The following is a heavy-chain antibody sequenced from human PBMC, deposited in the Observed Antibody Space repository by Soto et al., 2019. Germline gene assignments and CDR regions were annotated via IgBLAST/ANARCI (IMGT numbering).Heavy chain of an antibody. V-gene: IGHV3-48*02. D-gene: IGHD2-21*02. CDR3: ARLPKGSLVTA. J-gene: IGHJ4*02. CDR1: GFSFSDYS. Sequence: LVEAGGALVYPGGSLRLSCIAYGFSFSDYSMNWVRQAPGKGLQWVSYISSSSDKTYYADSVKGRFTVSRVNAKNALFLEMNSLRDDDTATYYCARLPKGSLVTAWGQGTRVTVSS. CDR2: ISSSSDKT.